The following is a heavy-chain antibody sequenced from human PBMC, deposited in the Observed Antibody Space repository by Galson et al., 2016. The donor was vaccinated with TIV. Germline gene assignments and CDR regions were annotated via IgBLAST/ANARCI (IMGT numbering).Heavy chain of an antibody. CDR3: ARDLDSTVTAPFDH. CDR1: GYTFTHYF. J-gene: IGHJ4*02. D-gene: IGHD4-17*01. Sequence: SVKVSCKASGYTFTHYFVHWVRQAPGQGLEWMGWINPNSGDTNYAQNFQDRVTMTRDTSIRTAYMELSRLKSDDTAVYYCARDLDSTVTAPFDHWGQGTLVTISS. CDR2: INPNSGDT. V-gene: IGHV1-2*02.